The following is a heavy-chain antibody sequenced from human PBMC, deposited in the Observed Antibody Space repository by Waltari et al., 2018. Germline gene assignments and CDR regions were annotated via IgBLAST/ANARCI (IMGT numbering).Heavy chain of an antibody. J-gene: IGHJ5*02. V-gene: IGHV4-38-2*01. Sequence: QVQLQESGPGLVKPSETLSLTCAVSGYSISSGYYWGWFRPPPGKGLEWIGSIYHSGGTYYNPSLKSRVTISVDTSKNQFSLKLSSVTAADTAVYYCARASIVVVPAATTFDPWGQGTLVTVSS. CDR2: IYHSGGT. CDR3: ARASIVVVPAATTFDP. CDR1: GYSISSGYY. D-gene: IGHD2-2*01.